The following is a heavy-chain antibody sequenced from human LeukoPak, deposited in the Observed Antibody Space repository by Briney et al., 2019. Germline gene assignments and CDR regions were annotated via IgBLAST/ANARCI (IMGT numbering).Heavy chain of an antibody. D-gene: IGHD6-13*01. J-gene: IGHJ5*02. CDR3: ARAPGYSSSWPYNWFDP. CDR1: GGSISSGTSY. Sequence: SETLSLTCTVSGGSISSGTSYWSWIRQPAGKGLEWIGRMYTSGSTNYNPSLKSRVSISVETSKNQFSLKLSSVTAADTAVYYCARAPGYSSSWPYNWFDPWGQGTLVTVSS. V-gene: IGHV4-61*02. CDR2: MYTSGST.